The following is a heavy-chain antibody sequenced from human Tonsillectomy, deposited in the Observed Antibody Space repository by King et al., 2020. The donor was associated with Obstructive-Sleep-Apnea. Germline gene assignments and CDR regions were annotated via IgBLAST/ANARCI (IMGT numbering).Heavy chain of an antibody. CDR2: IFSSTSTL. CDR1: GFTFISYS. D-gene: IGHD2-21*02. CDR3: ARTRAVTAFDAFDI. J-gene: IGHJ3*02. V-gene: IGHV3-48*01. Sequence: VQLVESGGGLVQPGGSLRLSCAASGFTFISYSMNWVRQAPGKGLEWVSYIFSSTSTLYYADSVKGRFTISRDNAKNSLYLQMNSLRAEDTAVYYCARTRAVTAFDAFDIWGQGTMVTVSS.